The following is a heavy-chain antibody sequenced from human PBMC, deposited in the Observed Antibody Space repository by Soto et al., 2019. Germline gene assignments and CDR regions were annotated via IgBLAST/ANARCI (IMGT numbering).Heavy chain of an antibody. CDR2: IIPILGIA. CDR3: ARDRGGYSNSSGGS. J-gene: IGHJ4*02. CDR1: GGTFSSYT. Sequence: QVQLVQSGAEVKKPGSSVKVSCKASGGTFSSYTISWVRQAPGQGLEWMGRIIPILGIANYAQKFQGRVTITADKSTSTAYMELSSLRSEDTAVYYWARDRGGYSNSSGGSWGQGTLVTVSS. D-gene: IGHD4-4*01. V-gene: IGHV1-69*08.